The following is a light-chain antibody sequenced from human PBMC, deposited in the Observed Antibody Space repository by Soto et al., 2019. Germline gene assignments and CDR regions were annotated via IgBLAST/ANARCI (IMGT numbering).Light chain of an antibody. CDR1: SSDVGSYNL. V-gene: IGLV2-23*01. CDR3: CSYAGSSTPHVV. CDR2: EGS. Sequence: QSVLTQPASVSGSPGQSITISCTGTSSDVGSYNLVSWYQQHPGKAPKLMIYEGSKRPSGVSNRSSGSKSGNTASLTISGLQAEDEADYYCCSYAGSSTPHVVFGGGTKLTVL. J-gene: IGLJ2*01.